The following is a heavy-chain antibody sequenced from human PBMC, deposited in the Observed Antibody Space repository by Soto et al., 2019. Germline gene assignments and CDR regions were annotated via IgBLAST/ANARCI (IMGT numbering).Heavy chain of an antibody. CDR3: ARLHCSGGSCSSNWFDP. V-gene: IGHV4-39*01. D-gene: IGHD2-15*01. J-gene: IGHJ5*02. CDR1: GGSISSSSYY. Sequence: PSETLSLTCSVSGGSISSSSYYGGWIRQSPGKGLEWIGSVYYSGSTYYNPSLKSRVTISVDTSKNQLSLKLSSVTAADTAVYYCARLHCSGGSCSSNWFDPWGQGTLVTVS. CDR2: VYYSGST.